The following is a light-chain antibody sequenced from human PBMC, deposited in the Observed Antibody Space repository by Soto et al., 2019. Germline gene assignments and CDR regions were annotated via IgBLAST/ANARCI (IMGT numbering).Light chain of an antibody. CDR2: EVS. J-gene: IGLJ3*02. Sequence: QSALTQPASVSGSLGQSITISCTGASSDVGGYNYVSWYQQHPGKAPKVMIYEVSNRPSGVSNRFSGSKSGNTASLTISGLQAEDEGDYYCSSYTITSTLVFCGGTKVTVL. CDR3: SSYTITSTLV. CDR1: SSDVGGYNY. V-gene: IGLV2-14*01.